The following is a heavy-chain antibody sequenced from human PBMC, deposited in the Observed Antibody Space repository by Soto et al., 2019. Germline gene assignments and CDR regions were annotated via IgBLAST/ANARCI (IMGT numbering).Heavy chain of an antibody. CDR3: ARTGHSGSYDF. Sequence: ASVKVSCKASGYTFTSYGISWVRQAPGQRLEWMGWINAGDGGTKYSENFQDRVTITRDTSASTVYLGLSSLSSEDTASYYCARTGHSGSYDFWGQATLVTVSS. CDR2: INAGDGGT. V-gene: IGHV1-3*01. D-gene: IGHD3-22*01. CDR1: GYTFTSYG. J-gene: IGHJ4*02.